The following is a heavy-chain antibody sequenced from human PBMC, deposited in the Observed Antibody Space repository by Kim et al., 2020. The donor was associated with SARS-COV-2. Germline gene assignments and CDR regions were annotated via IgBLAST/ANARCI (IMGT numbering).Heavy chain of an antibody. CDR2: VTHGGST. Sequence: SETLSLTCAVSGGSLIGYYSMWIRQSPGKGLEWIGKVTHGGSTNYSPSFKDRVIISANMSKRQLSLKLASVTAADSAVYFCAGAIDSCGYYSWGQGTPVTVSS. D-gene: IGHD3-22*01. J-gene: IGHJ4*02. CDR3: AGAIDSCGYYS. CDR1: GGSLIGYY. V-gene: IGHV4-34*01.